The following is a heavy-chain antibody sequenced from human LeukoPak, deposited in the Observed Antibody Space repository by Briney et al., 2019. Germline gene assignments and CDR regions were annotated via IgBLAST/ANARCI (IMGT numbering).Heavy chain of an antibody. V-gene: IGHV3-74*01. CDR2: MNGDGTSI. J-gene: IGHJ3*02. CDR3: ARSATDSIDM. CDR1: GLTLRSFW. Sequence: GRSLRLSCAASGLTLRSFWMHWVRQDPGKGLVWVSHMNGDGTSISYADSVKGRFIISRDNARNTLYLQINRLKAEDTAVSYSARSATDSIDMGGEGTMVTVSS.